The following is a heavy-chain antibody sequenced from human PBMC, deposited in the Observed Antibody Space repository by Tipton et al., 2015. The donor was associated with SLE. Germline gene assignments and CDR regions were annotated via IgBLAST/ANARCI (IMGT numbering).Heavy chain of an antibody. V-gene: IGHV4-59*11. CDR2: IYYSGGT. D-gene: IGHD3-10*01. J-gene: IGHJ4*02. CDR3: ARFHVKSYYEFDC. CDR1: GGSIKNHY. Sequence: TLSLTCIVSGGSIKNHYWSWIRQAPGMGLEWIGYIYYSGGTNYNPSLESRVTMSVETSKNQFTLRPTSVTAADTAVYYCARFHVKSYYEFDCWGQGTLVTVSS.